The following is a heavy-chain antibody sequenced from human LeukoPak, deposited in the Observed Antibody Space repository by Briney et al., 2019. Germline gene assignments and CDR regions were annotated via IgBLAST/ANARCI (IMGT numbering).Heavy chain of an antibody. CDR1: GYSISSGYY. J-gene: IGHJ2*01. CDR3: ARGPSAAAGPYWYFDL. V-gene: IGHV4-38-2*01. Sequence: PSETLSLTCAVSGYSISSGYYWAWIRQPPGKGLEWIGSIYHSGSTYYNPSLKSRVTISVDTSKNQFSLKLSSVTAAGTAVYYCARGPSAAAGPYWYFDLWGRGTLVTVSS. D-gene: IGHD6-13*01. CDR2: IYHSGST.